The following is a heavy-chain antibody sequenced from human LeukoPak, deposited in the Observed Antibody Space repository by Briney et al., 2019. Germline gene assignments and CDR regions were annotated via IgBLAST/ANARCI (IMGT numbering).Heavy chain of an antibody. CDR2: MNPNSGNT. V-gene: IGHV1-8*03. J-gene: IGHJ6*03. Sequence: ASVKVSCKASGYTFTSYDINWVRQATGQGLEWMGWMNPNSGNTGYAQKFQGRVTITRNTSISTAYMELSSLRSEDTAVYYCARRMDGGYYYYMDVWGKGTTVTVSS. D-gene: IGHD2-8*01. CDR3: ARRMDGGYYYYMDV. CDR1: GYTFTSYD.